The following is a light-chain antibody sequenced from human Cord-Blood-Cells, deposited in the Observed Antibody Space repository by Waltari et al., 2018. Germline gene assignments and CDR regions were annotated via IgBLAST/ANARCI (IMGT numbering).Light chain of an antibody. CDR3: SSYTSSPRYV. CDR1: SSDVGGYNY. CDR2: DVS. J-gene: IGLJ1*01. Sequence: QSALTQPASVSGSPGQSIPISCTGTSSDVGGYNYVSWYQQHPGKAPKPMIYDVSNRPSGVSIRFSGSKSGNTASLTISGLQAEDESDYYCSSYTSSPRYVFGTGTKVTVL. V-gene: IGLV2-14*03.